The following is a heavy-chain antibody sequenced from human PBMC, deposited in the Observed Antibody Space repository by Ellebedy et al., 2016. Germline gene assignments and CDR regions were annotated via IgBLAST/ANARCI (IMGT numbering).Heavy chain of an antibody. CDR2: INHSGST. Sequence: SETLSLTXAVYGASFSHYYWSWIRLPPGKGLEWIGEINHSGSTYYNPSLKSRVSMSVDTSRNQFSLKLNSLTAADTAVYFFARGRGGSYSIPFDVWGQGALVTVSS. V-gene: IGHV4-34*01. D-gene: IGHD1-26*01. CDR1: GASFSHYY. J-gene: IGHJ4*02. CDR3: ARGRGGSYSIPFDV.